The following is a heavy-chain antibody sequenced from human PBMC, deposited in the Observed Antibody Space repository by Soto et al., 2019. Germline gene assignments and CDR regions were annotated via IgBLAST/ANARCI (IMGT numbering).Heavy chain of an antibody. CDR2: INGDGSST. CDR3: ERDQCTRDWFAA. Sequence: GGSLRLSCGASGFACGNYWMHWVRQAPGKGLVWVSRINGDGSSTDYADSVKGRFTISRDNAKNTLYLQLNSLRAEDTAVYYCERDQCTRDWFAAWGQGTLVTVSS. D-gene: IGHD2-2*01. CDR1: GFACGNYW. J-gene: IGHJ5*02. V-gene: IGHV3-74*01.